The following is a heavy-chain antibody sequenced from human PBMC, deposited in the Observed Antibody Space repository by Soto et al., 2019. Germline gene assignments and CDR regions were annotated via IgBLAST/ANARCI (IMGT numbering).Heavy chain of an antibody. D-gene: IGHD3-22*01. J-gene: IGHJ4*02. V-gene: IGHV3-21*01. CDR1: GFTFSLYS. CDR3: VRARSTDSRPDY. CDR2: ITSSSSYI. Sequence: GGSLRLSCAASGFTFSLYSMSWVRQAPGKGLEWVASITSSSSYIYYEDSLKGRFTISRDNAKNSLFLQLDSLRAEDTAVYFCVRARSTDSRPDYWGQGTLVTVSS.